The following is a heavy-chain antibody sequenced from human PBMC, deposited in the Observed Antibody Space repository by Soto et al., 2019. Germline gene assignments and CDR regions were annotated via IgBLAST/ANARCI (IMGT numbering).Heavy chain of an antibody. Sequence: GESLKISCKRSGYSFTSYWFGCERQMPGKGLEWMGIIYPGDSDTRYSPSFQGQVTISADKSISTAYLQWSSLTSEDTAVYYCARDGCITATCAGGGNWFDPWGQGTPVTVSS. CDR1: GYSFTSYW. CDR3: ARDGCITATCAGGGNWFDP. J-gene: IGHJ5*02. V-gene: IGHV5-51*01. D-gene: IGHD3-10*01. CDR2: IYPGDSDT.